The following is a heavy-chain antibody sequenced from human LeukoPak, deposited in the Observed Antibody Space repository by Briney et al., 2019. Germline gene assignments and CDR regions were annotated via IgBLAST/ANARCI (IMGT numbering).Heavy chain of an antibody. V-gene: IGHV4-4*08. CDR1: GGSISGYY. Sequence: SETLSLTCTVSGGSISGYYWSWIRQPPGKGLEWIGYIYNSGSTNYNPSLKSRVTISLDTSKNQFSLNLSSVTAADTAVYYCARRGYFDYWGQGTLATVSS. CDR3: ARRGYFDY. CDR2: IYNSGST. D-gene: IGHD3-10*01. J-gene: IGHJ4*02.